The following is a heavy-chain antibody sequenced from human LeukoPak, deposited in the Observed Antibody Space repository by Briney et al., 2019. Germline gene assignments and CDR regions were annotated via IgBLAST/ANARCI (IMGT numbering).Heavy chain of an antibody. V-gene: IGHV4-59*11. J-gene: IGHJ6*03. CDR3: ARSLFRYYYCMDG. Sequence: PETLSLTCTVSGGSISSHYWSWIRQPPGKGLEWIGYIYYSGSTNYNPSLKSRVTISVETSKNQFSLKLSTMTAADTAVFYYARSLFRYYYCMDGWGKGTTVTVSS. CDR2: IYYSGST. CDR1: GGSISSHY. D-gene: IGHD2-21*01.